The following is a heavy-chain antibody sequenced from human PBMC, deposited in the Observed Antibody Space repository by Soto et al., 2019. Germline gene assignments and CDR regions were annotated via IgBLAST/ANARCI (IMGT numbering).Heavy chain of an antibody. Sequence: QVQLVQSGAEVKKPGASVKVSCKASGYTFTAYYMHWVRQAPGQGLEWMGWINPNSGGTNYAQKFQGWVTMTRDTSASTAYMEVSRLRTDDKDTAGYYCARGKGTVTGDYWGQGTLVTVSS. CDR2: INPNSGGT. CDR1: GYTFTAYY. V-gene: IGHV1-2*04. D-gene: IGHD4-17*01. J-gene: IGHJ4*02. CDR3: ARGKGTVTGDY.